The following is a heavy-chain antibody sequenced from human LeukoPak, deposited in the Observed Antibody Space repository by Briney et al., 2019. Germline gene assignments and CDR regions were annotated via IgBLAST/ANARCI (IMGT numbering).Heavy chain of an antibody. CDR3: ARSVVVPAAIGYYYYGMDV. J-gene: IGHJ6*02. CDR1: GGSISSYY. CDR2: IYTSGST. V-gene: IGHV4-4*07. D-gene: IGHD2-2*02. Sequence: PSETLSLTCTVSGGSISSYYWSWIRRPAGKGLEWIGRIYTSGSTNYNPSLKSRVTMSVDTSKNQFSLKLSSVTAADTAVYYCARSVVVPAAIGYYYYGMDVWGQGTTVTVSS.